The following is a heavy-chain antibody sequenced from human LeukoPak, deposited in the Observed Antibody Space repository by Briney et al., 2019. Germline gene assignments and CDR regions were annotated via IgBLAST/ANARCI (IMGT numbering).Heavy chain of an antibody. CDR3: AKGEFDTAMPHGAFDI. J-gene: IGHJ3*02. D-gene: IGHD5-18*01. V-gene: IGHV3-30*02. CDR1: GFTFSSYG. Sequence: GGSLRLSCAASGFTFSSYGMHWVRQAPGKGLEWVAFIRYDGSNKYYADSVKGRFTISRDNSKNTLYLQMNSLRAEDTAVYYCAKGEFDTAMPHGAFDIWGQGTMVTVSS. CDR2: IRYDGSNK.